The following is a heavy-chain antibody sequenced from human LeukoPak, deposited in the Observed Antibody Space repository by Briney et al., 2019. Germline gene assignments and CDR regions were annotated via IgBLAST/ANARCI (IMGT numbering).Heavy chain of an antibody. V-gene: IGHV4-4*07. CDR1: GGSTSTYY. CDR3: ARTRYDYYDSSGEVSYYMDV. J-gene: IGHJ6*03. Sequence: ASETLSLTRTVSGGSTSTYYWSWIRQPAGKGLEWIGRIYTSGSTNYNPSLKSRVTMSVDTSKNQFSLKLSSVTAADTAVYYCARTRYDYYDSSGEVSYYMDVWGKGTTVTISS. CDR2: IYTSGST. D-gene: IGHD3-22*01.